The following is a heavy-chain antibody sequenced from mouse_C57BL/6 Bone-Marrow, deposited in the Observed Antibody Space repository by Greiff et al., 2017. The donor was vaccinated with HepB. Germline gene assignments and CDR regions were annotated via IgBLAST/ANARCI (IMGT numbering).Heavy chain of an antibody. V-gene: IGHV1-59*01. CDR1: GYTFTSYW. Sequence: QVHVKQPGAELVRPGTSVKLSCKASGYTFTSYWMHWVKQRPGQGLEWIGVIDPSDSYTNYNQKFKGKATLTVDTSSSTAYMQLSSLTSEDSAVYYCARGGYDYWGQGTTLTVSS. J-gene: IGHJ2*01. CDR3: ARGGYDY. CDR2: IDPSDSYT.